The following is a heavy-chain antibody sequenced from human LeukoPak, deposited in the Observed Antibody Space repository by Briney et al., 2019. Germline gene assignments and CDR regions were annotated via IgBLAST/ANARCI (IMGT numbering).Heavy chain of an antibody. J-gene: IGHJ4*02. D-gene: IGHD6-19*01. CDR3: ARDRYSSGWYGDFDC. Sequence: PGGSLRLSCAGSGFTFSSYGMHWVRQAPGKGLEWVAFIRYDGSIKYYADSVKGRFTISRDNSKNTVYLQMNTLRAEDTVVYYCARDRYSSGWYGDFDCWGQGTLITVSS. CDR1: GFTFSSYG. V-gene: IGHV3-30*02. CDR2: IRYDGSIK.